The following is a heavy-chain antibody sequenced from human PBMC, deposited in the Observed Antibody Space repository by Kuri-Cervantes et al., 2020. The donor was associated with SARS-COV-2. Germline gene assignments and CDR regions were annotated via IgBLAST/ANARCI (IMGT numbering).Heavy chain of an antibody. J-gene: IGHJ6*03. Sequence: ASVKVSCKASGYTFTNNDVNWLRQASGQGLEWMGWMNPDTGNTNYAQKPQGRVTMTTDTSTSTAYMELRSLRSDDTAVYYCARVSPAVAWYYYYMDVWGKGTTVTVSS. CDR1: GYTFTNND. V-gene: IGHV1-18*01. D-gene: IGHD6-19*01. CDR2: MNPDTGNT. CDR3: ARVSPAVAWYYYYMDV.